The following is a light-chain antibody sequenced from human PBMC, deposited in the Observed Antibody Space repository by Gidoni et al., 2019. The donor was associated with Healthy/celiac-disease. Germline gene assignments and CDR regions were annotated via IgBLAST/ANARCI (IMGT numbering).Light chain of an antibody. CDR2: AAS. Sequence: DIQMTQSPSSLSASVGDRVTITCRASQGISNYLAWYQQKPGKVPKLLIYAASTLHSGVPSRFSGSGSGTDFTLTISSMQPEDVATYYCQKYNSAPPGYTFGPGTKVDIK. V-gene: IGKV1-27*01. CDR3: QKYNSAPPGYT. J-gene: IGKJ3*01. CDR1: QGISNY.